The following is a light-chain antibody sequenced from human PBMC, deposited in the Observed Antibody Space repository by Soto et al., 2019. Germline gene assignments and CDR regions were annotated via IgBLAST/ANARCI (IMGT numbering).Light chain of an antibody. CDR2: DAS. CDR3: QQRSSWPTST. J-gene: IGKJ5*01. V-gene: IGKV3-11*01. Sequence: EIVLTQSPAILSLSPGERATLSCRASQSMGHFLAWDQQKPGQPPRLLICDASNRAAGVPARFSGSGSGTDFTLTIRSLEPEDFAVYFCQQRSSWPTSTFGQGTRLEIK. CDR1: QSMGHF.